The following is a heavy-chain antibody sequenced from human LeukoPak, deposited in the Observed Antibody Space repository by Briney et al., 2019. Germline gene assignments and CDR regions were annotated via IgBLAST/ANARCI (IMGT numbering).Heavy chain of an antibody. V-gene: IGHV4-4*09. J-gene: IGHJ4*02. Sequence: PSETLSLTCTVSGGSISSDSWSWIRQPPGKGLEWIGNILSSGSTNYSPSLKSRVTISVDTSKRQFSLKLTSVTAADTAVYYCARLKWRLDYYFAYWGQGTLVTVSS. D-gene: IGHD5-12*01. CDR3: ARLKWRLDYYFAY. CDR2: ILSSGST. CDR1: GGSISSDS.